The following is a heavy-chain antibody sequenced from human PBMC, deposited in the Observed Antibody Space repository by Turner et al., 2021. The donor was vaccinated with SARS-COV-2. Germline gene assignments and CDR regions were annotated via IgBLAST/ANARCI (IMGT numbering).Heavy chain of an antibody. V-gene: IGHV4-31*03. D-gene: IGHD6-13*01. Sequence: QVQLQESGPGLVKPSQTLSLTCTFPGGSISSGGYYWSWIRQHPGKGLEWIGYIYNSGNTYYTPSLKSRVTISVDSSKNQFSLKLSSVTAADTAVYFCARSSTSSNRFDYWGQGTLVTVSS. CDR2: IYNSGNT. CDR1: GGSISSGGYY. CDR3: ARSSTSSNRFDY. J-gene: IGHJ4*02.